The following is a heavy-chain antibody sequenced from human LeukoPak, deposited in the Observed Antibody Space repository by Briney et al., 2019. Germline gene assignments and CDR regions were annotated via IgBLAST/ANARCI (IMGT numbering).Heavy chain of an antibody. CDR3: ARGNGITGTTGNWFDP. J-gene: IGHJ5*02. Sequence: SETLSLTCAVSGGSFSGYYWSWIRQPPGKGLEWIGEINHSGSTNYNPSLKSRVTISVDTSKNQFSLKLSSVTAADTAVYYCARGNGITGTTGNWFDPWGQGTLVTVSS. CDR2: INHSGST. V-gene: IGHV4-34*01. CDR1: GGSFSGYY. D-gene: IGHD1-7*01.